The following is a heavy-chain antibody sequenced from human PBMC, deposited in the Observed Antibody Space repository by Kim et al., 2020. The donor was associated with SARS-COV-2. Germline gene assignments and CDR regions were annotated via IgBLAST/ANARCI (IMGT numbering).Heavy chain of an antibody. CDR1: GYSFTTYW. D-gene: IGHD1-26*01. CDR2: IYPHDSGDSDA. CDR3: ARHVDGSWPPYAFDI. J-gene: IGHJ3*02. V-gene: IGHV5-51*01. Sequence: GESLKISCRGSGYSFTTYWFGWVRQMPGKGLEWVGSIYPHDSGDSDARYSPTFQGQVTISADRSISTAYLLWNSVKASDTAIYFCARHVDGSWPPYAFDIWGQGTMVTVFS.